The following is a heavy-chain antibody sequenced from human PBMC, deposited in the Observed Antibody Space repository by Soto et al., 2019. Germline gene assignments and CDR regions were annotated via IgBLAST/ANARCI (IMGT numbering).Heavy chain of an antibody. CDR1: GGDFLSYT. V-gene: IGHV1-69*02. CDR2: IIPILDVA. Sequence: QLVQSGAEVTRPGSSVKVSCKASGGDFLSYTISWVRQVPGQGPEWMGTIIPILDVAKNAQKFQGRVAITVDKATSTVYMELRSLRSDDTAVYYCAQMWFGELWHGMDVRGQGTTITVSS. J-gene: IGHJ6*02. CDR3: AQMWFGELWHGMDV. D-gene: IGHD3-10*01.